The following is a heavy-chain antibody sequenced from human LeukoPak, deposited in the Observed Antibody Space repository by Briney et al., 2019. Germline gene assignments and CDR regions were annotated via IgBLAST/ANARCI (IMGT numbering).Heavy chain of an antibody. D-gene: IGHD6-13*01. CDR1: GFSLNTSAMR. J-gene: IGHJ4*02. V-gene: IGHV2-70*04. CDR3: ARSFSAGHFDY. Sequence: SGPALVKPTQTLILTCTFSGFSLNTSAMRVSWIRQPPGKALEWLARIDWDDDEFYSTSLKTRLTISKDTSKNQVVLTMTNMNPVDTATYSCARSFSAGHFDYWGQGTLVTVSS. CDR2: IDWDDDE.